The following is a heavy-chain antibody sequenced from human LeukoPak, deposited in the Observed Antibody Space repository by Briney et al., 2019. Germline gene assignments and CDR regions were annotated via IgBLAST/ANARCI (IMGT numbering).Heavy chain of an antibody. D-gene: IGHD4-11*01. J-gene: IGHJ1*01. Sequence: ASVKVSCKASGYTFTVYYMHWVRQAPGQGLEWMGWINPNSGGTNYAQKFQGRVTMTRDTSISTAYMELSRLRSDDTAVYYCAVTTVTTVGYFQHWGQGTLVTVSS. CDR1: GYTFTVYY. V-gene: IGHV1-2*02. CDR2: INPNSGGT. CDR3: AVTTVTTVGYFQH.